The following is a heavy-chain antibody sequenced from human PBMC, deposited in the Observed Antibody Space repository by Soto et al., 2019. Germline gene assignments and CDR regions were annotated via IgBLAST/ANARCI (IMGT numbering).Heavy chain of an antibody. CDR3: AKVHSLESYFYFGLEV. Sequence: QVQLVESGGGVVQPGGSLRLSCEASGFSFGRYGMHWVRQAPGKGLEWVSVIAFDGTNIHYADSVKGRFSISRDNSKNTLYLQMNSLRSEDTAVYYCAKVHSLESYFYFGLEVWGQGTTVTVPS. J-gene: IGHJ6*02. D-gene: IGHD3-3*01. CDR1: GFSFGRYG. CDR2: IAFDGTNI. V-gene: IGHV3-30*18.